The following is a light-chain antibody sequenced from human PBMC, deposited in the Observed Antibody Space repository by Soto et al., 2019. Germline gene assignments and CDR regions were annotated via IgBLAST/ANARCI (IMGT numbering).Light chain of an antibody. CDR2: GAS. J-gene: IGKJ1*01. CDR3: QQYGSSGT. Sequence: EIVLTQSPGTLSLSPGERATLSCRASQSVSNNYLACYQQKPGQAPRLIIYGASNRATGIPDRFSGSGSGTDFTLTISRLEPEDFAVYYCQQYGSSGTFGQGTKVDIK. CDR1: QSVSNNY. V-gene: IGKV3-20*01.